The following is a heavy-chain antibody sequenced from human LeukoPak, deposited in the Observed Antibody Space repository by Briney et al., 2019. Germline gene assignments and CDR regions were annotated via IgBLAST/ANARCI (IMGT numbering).Heavy chain of an antibody. D-gene: IGHD3-10*01. CDR2: IYHSGNT. J-gene: IGHJ4*02. Sequence: SETLSLTCTVSGGSISSSSYYWGWIRQPPGKGLEWIGSIYHSGNTYYNPSLKSRVTISIDTSKNQFSLKLNSVSTADTAVYYCARLFHYGSGSSYGDYWGQGTLVTVSS. CDR1: GGSISSSSYY. V-gene: IGHV4-39*07. CDR3: ARLFHYGSGSSYGDY.